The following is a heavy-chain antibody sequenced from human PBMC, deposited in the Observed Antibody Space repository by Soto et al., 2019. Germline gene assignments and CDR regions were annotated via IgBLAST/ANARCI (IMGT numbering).Heavy chain of an antibody. CDR1: GGSFSGYY. CDR3: ARGHRVRGVIIFSRWFDP. D-gene: IGHD3-10*01. V-gene: IGHV4-34*01. CDR2: INHSGST. J-gene: IGHJ5*02. Sequence: SEILSLTCAVYGGSFSGYYWSWIRQPPGKGLEWIGEINHSGSTNYNPSLKSRVTISVDTSKNQFSLKLSSVTAADTAVYYCARGHRVRGVIIFSRWFDPWGQGTLVNVSS.